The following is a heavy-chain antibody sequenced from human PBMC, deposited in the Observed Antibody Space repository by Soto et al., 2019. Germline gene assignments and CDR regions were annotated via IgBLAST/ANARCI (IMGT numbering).Heavy chain of an antibody. CDR3: ARVVSSSWYPYYYYAMGV. V-gene: IGHV1-69*01. CDR2: IIPILGTA. CDR1: GGTFSSYA. J-gene: IGHJ6*02. D-gene: IGHD6-13*01. Sequence: ASVKVSCKASGGTFSSYAISWLRKAPGQGLEWMGGIIPILGTANYAQKFQGRVTITADESTSTAYMELSSLRSEDTAVYYCARVVSSSWYPYYYYAMGVWGQGTTVTLSS.